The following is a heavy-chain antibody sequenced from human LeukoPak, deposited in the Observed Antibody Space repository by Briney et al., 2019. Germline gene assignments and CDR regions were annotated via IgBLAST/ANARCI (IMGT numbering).Heavy chain of an antibody. CDR1: GFTFSSYW. CDR3: ARVPSTQWLVYYFDY. V-gene: IGHV3-74*01. J-gene: IGHJ4*02. CDR2: INSDGSST. D-gene: IGHD6-19*01. Sequence: GVALRLSCAASGFTFSSYWMHWVRQAPGKGLVWVSRINSDGSSTTYADSVKGRFTISRDNAKNTLYLQMNSLRAEDTAVYYCARVPSTQWLVYYFDYWGQGTLVTVSS.